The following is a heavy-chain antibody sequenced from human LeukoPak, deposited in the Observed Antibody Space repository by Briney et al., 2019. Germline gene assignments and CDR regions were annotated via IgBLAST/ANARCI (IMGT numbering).Heavy chain of an antibody. Sequence: TGGSLTLSCAASGFVFSNFVRHWIRQAPGKGLVWVSRIPNNDNPTNYADFVQGRFTISRDNAKNTVYLQMSNLRAEDTAVYYCARDYYFKIVYWGQGTLVTVSS. J-gene: IGHJ4*02. CDR3: ARDYYFKIVY. CDR2: IPNNDNPT. CDR1: GFVFSNFV. D-gene: IGHD2/OR15-2a*01. V-gene: IGHV3-74*01.